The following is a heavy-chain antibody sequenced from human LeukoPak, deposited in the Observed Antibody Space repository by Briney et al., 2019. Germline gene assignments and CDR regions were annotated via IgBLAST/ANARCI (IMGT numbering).Heavy chain of an antibody. CDR1: GFTFSSYS. Sequence: PGGSLRLSCAASGFTFSSYSMNWVRQAPGKGLEWVSYISSSSSTIYYADSVKGRFTISRDNAKNLLYMQMNSLRAEDTAVYYCANGPAAPMLAYWGQGSLVTVSS. CDR2: ISSSSSTI. CDR3: ANGPAAPMLAY. V-gene: IGHV3-48*01. D-gene: IGHD2-2*01. J-gene: IGHJ4*02.